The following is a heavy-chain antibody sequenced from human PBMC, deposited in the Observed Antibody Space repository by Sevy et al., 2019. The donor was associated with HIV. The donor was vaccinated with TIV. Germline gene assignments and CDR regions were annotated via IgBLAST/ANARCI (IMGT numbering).Heavy chain of an antibody. V-gene: IGHV3-15*05. CDR2: IKSKTAGGTT. CDR1: GFTFNNAW. CDR3: TTKKDFWSGYFYFDY. Sequence: GGSLRLSCAASGFTFNNAWMSCVRQAPGKGLEWVGRIKSKTAGGTTDYAAPVKGRFTISRDDSKNTLYLQMNSLKTDDTAVYYCTTKKDFWSGYFYFDYWGQGTLVTVSS. D-gene: IGHD3-3*01. J-gene: IGHJ4*02.